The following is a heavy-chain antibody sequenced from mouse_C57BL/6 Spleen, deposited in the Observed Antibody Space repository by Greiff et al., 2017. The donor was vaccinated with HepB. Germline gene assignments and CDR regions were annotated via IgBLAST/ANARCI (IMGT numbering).Heavy chain of an antibody. Sequence: EVQGVESGEGLVKPGGSLKLSCAASGFTFSSYAMSWVRQTPEKRLEWVAYISSGGDYIYYADTVKGRFTISRDNARNTLYLQMSSLKSEDTAMYYCTRAPEWLLPYYFDYWGQGTTLTVSS. CDR1: GFTFSSYA. CDR2: ISSGGDYI. V-gene: IGHV5-9-1*02. J-gene: IGHJ2*01. CDR3: TRAPEWLLPYYFDY. D-gene: IGHD2-3*01.